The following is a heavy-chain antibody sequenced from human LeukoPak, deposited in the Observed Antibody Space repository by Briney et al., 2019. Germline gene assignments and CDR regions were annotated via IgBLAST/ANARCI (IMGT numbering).Heavy chain of an antibody. Sequence: ASVKVSCKASRYTFTSYGIGWVRQAPGHGREWMGWISAYNGNTNYAQKPQGTVTMTTDTSTSTAYMELSSLRSEDTAVYYWAASPAGYYGSGSYYSYFDYWGQRTLVTVSS. CDR1: RYTFTSYG. J-gene: IGHJ4*02. CDR2: ISAYNGNT. D-gene: IGHD3-10*01. CDR3: AASPAGYYGSGSYYSYFDY. V-gene: IGHV1-18*01.